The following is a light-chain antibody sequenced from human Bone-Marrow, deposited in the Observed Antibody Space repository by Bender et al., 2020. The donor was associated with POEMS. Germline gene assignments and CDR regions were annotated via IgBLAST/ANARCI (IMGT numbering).Light chain of an antibody. V-gene: IGLV4-69*02. Sequence: QPVLTQSPSVSASLGASVKLTCTVSSGHITNAIAWHQQQPGKGPRYLMKVNFDGSHFEGDGIPDRFSGSSSGAERYLTISSLQSEDEADYYCQTWGTGIVLFGGGTKLTVL. CDR1: SGHITNA. CDR3: QTWGTGIVL. J-gene: IGLJ2*01. CDR2: VNFDGSH.